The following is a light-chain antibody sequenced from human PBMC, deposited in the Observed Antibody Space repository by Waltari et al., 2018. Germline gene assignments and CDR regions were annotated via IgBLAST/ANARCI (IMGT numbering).Light chain of an antibody. V-gene: IGLV2-23*01. Sequence: QSALTQPASVAGDPGPSITISCSGTTRQAGRYYLVPWYQQHTGEAPKLLICEGFKRPPDTSSRFSGAKSGSTASLTISGLQPEDEADYYCCSYAGRGTYVFGSGTKVTVL. CDR3: CSYAGRGTYV. J-gene: IGLJ1*01. CDR2: EGF. CDR1: TRQAGRYYL.